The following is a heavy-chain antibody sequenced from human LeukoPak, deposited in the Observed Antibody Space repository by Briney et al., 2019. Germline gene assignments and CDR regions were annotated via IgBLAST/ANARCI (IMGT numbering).Heavy chain of an antibody. J-gene: IGHJ4*02. D-gene: IGHD6-13*01. CDR2: LSYDATNK. V-gene: IGHV3-30*03. Sequence: GGSLRLSCAASGFLFSAYGMHWVRQAPGKGLEWVAVLSYDATNKYYRDSVKGRFTISRDNSKNTLYLQMNSLRVEDTAVYYCARDQDVAAAGTWGSIDYWGQGTLVTVSS. CDR1: GFLFSAYG. CDR3: ARDQDVAAAGTWGSIDY.